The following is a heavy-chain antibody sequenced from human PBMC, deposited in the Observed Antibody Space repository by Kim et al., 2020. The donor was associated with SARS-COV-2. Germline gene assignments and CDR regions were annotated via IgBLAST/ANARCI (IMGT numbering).Heavy chain of an antibody. V-gene: IGHV3-30*02. D-gene: IGHD1-26*01. J-gene: IGHJ4*02. CDR3: AKDRWELVRAGGYYFDY. Sequence: VRSRFTISRDNSQNPLYLQMNSLRAEATAVYYCAKDRWELVRAGGYYFDYWGQGTLVTVSS.